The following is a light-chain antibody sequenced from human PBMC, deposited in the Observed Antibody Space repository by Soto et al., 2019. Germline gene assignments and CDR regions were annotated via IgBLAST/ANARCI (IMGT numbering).Light chain of an antibody. CDR3: PPYTT. J-gene: IGKJ4*01. Sequence: DIQMTQSPSSLSASVGDRVTITCQASQDISNYLNWYQQKPGKAPKLLIYDASNLETGVPSRFSGSGSGTDFTLTIRSLQPEDIATYYCPPYTTFGGGTKVEIK. CDR1: QDISNY. CDR2: DAS. V-gene: IGKV1-33*01.